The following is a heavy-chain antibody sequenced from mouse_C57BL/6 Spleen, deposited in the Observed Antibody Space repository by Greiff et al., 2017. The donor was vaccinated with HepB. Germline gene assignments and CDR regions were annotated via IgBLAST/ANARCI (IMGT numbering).Heavy chain of an antibody. J-gene: IGHJ2*01. CDR1: GYTFTSYW. Sequence: VQLQQSGAELVKPGASVKLSCKASGYTFTSYWMQWVKQRPGQGLEWIGEIDPSDSYTNYNQKFKGKATLTVDTSSSTAYMQLSSLTSEDSAVYYCARIDSNSDYWGQGTTLTVSS. V-gene: IGHV1-50*01. CDR3: ARIDSNSDY. D-gene: IGHD2-5*01. CDR2: IDPSDSYT.